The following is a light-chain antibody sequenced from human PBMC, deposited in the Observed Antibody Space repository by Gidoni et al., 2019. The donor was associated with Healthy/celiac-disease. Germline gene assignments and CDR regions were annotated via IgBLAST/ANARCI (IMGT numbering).Light chain of an antibody. J-gene: IGKJ3*01. CDR3: QRRSNWPPVFT. CDR1: QSVSSY. Sequence: EIVLTQSPATLSSSPGVRATLSCRASQSVSSYLAWYQQKPGQAPRLLIYDASNRATGIPARFSGSGSGTDFTLTISSLGPEDFAVYYCQRRSNWPPVFTFGPXTKVDIK. CDR2: DAS. V-gene: IGKV3-11*01.